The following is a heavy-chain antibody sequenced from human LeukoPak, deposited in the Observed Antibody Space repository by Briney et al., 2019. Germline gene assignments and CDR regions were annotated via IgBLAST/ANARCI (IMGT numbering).Heavy chain of an antibody. J-gene: IGHJ6*02. V-gene: IGHV5-51*01. D-gene: IGHD5-18*01. CDR1: GYSFTSYW. CDR3: ARLHSYGLVRLGMDV. Sequence: LGESLKISCRGSGYSFTSYWIAWVRQVPGKGLEWMGIIYPGDSDTRYSPSFQGQVTISADKSISTAYLQWSSLKASDTAMYYCARLHSYGLVRLGMDVWGQGTTVTVSS. CDR2: IYPGDSDT.